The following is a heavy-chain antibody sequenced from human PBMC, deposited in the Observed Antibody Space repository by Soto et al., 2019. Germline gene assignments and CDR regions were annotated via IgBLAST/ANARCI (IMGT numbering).Heavy chain of an antibody. CDR2: ISGSGAST. CDR3: AKDRGFLPDYYFDY. J-gene: IGHJ4*02. Sequence: EVQLLESGGGLVQPGESLRLSCAVSGFTFSSYAMSWVRQAPGKGLEWVSGISGSGASTYYADSVKGRFTISRDNSKNTLYLQMNSLRAEDTAVYYCAKDRGFLPDYYFDYWGQGTLVTVSS. CDR1: GFTFSSYA. V-gene: IGHV3-23*01. D-gene: IGHD2-21*02.